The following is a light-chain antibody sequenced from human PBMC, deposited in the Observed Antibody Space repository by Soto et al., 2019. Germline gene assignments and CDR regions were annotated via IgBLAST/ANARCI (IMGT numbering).Light chain of an antibody. V-gene: IGKV3-15*01. CDR2: DAY. J-gene: IGKJ1*01. Sequence: EIVVTQSPATLSASPGERVTLTCRASQFVSTRLAWYQQRPGQVPRLLIYDAYTRALGISARFSGSGSGTEFTLTISSLQSEDFALYYCQEYFQWPPGVFGPGTKVDIK. CDR1: QFVSTR. CDR3: QEYFQWPPGV.